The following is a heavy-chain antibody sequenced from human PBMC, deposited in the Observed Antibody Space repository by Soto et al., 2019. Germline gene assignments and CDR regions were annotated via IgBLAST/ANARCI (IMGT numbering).Heavy chain of an antibody. CDR3: ARDLRPVTRFDY. CDR1: GFTFSSYG. J-gene: IGHJ4*02. Sequence: QVQLVESGGGVVQPGRSLRLSCAASGFTFSSYGMHWVRQAPGKGLEWVAVIWYDGSNKYYADSVKGRFTISRDNSKNTLYLQMNSLRAEDTAVYYCARDLRPVTRFDYWGQGTLVTVSS. D-gene: IGHD4-17*01. CDR2: IWYDGSNK. V-gene: IGHV3-33*01.